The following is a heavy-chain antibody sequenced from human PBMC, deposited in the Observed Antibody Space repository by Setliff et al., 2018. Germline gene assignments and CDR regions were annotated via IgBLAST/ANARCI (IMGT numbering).Heavy chain of an antibody. V-gene: IGHV7-4-1*02. CDR2: INTNTGNP. CDR3: ARDATRIQLWLRPYYYYMDV. CDR1: GYTFTGYY. J-gene: IGHJ6*03. D-gene: IGHD5-18*01. Sequence: ASVKVSCKASGYTFTGYYMHWVRQAPGQGLEWMGWINTNTGNPTYAQGFTGRFVFSLDTSVSTAYLQISSLKAEDTAVYYCARDATRIQLWLRPYYYYMDVWGKGTTVTVSS.